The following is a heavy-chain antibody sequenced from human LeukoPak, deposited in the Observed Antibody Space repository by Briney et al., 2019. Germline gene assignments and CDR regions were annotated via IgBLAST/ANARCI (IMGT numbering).Heavy chain of an antibody. D-gene: IGHD2-15*01. CDR1: GFTFSSYG. CDR2: ISSSSSTI. CDR3: ARGDCSGSSCYHTPSYYYYYMDV. J-gene: IGHJ6*03. V-gene: IGHV3-48*01. Sequence: PGGSLRLSCAASGFTFSSYGMSWVRQAPGKGLEWVSYISSSSSTIYYADSVKGRFTISRDNAKNSLYLQMNSLRAEDTAVYYCARGDCSGSSCYHTPSYYYYYMDVWGTGTTVTVSS.